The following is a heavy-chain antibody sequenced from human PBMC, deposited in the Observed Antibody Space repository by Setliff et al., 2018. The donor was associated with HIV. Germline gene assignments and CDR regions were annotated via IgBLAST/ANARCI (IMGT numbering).Heavy chain of an antibody. Sequence: PSETLSLTCTVSGGPISSYYWTWIRQPPGKGLEWVGFVYYNGGTSYNPSLKSRATVSIDTSKNQFSLKLSSMTAADTAVYYCAARGSYHFDYWGQGILVTVSS. D-gene: IGHD1-26*01. J-gene: IGHJ4*02. CDR1: GGPISSYY. CDR2: VYYNGGT. CDR3: AARGSYHFDY. V-gene: IGHV4-59*08.